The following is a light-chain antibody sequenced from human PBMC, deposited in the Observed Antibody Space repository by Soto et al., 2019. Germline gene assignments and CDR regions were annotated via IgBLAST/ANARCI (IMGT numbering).Light chain of an antibody. V-gene: IGLV2-14*01. J-gene: IGLJ1*01. CDR3: GSYTSSSTLYV. CDR1: SSDVGGSNY. Sequence: QSALTQPASVSGSPGKSITISCTGTSSDVGGSNYVSWYQQHPGKAPKLMIYDVSNRPSGVSNRFSGSKSGNTASLTISGRQAEDVADYYCGSYTSSSTLYVFGTGTKLTVL. CDR2: DVS.